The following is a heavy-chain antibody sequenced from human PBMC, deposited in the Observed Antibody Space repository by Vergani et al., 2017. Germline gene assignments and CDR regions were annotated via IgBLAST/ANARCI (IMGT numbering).Heavy chain of an antibody. CDR2: IYVSGIT. V-gene: IGHV4-61*02. CDR1: GVSINNDFYY. Sequence: QVQLQESGPGLVKPSQTLSLTCTVSGVSINNDFYYWHWIRQPAGKGLEWIGRIYVSGITDYNSSLQSRVSMSVDTSKNQFSLTLTSVTAADTAVYYCARDRVVVVPAAIRYYYYYGMDVWGQGTTVTVSS. J-gene: IGHJ6*02. CDR3: ARDRVVVVPAAIRYYYYYGMDV. D-gene: IGHD2-2*01.